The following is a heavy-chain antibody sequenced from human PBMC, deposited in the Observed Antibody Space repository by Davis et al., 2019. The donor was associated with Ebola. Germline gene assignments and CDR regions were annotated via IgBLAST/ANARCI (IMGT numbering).Heavy chain of an antibody. CDR2: IIPILGTP. CDR1: GGTFSSYA. D-gene: IGHD3-3*01. J-gene: IGHJ6*02. CDR3: ARGHLPIFGVVIKNYYGMDV. V-gene: IGHV1-69*13. Sequence: SVKVSCKASGGTFSSYAISWVRQAPGQGLEWMGMIIPILGTPNYAQKFQGRVTITADESTSTAYMELSSLRSEDTAVYYCARGHLPIFGVVIKNYYGMDVWGQGTTVTVSS.